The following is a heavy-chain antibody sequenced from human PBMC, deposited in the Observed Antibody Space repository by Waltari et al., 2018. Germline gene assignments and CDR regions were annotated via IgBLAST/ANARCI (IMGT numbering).Heavy chain of an antibody. CDR3: ARTHTDWLYYYYYMDV. V-gene: IGHV4-34*01. D-gene: IGHD3-9*01. Sequence: QVQLQQWGAGLLQPSETLSLTCAVYGGSFSGYYWSWIRQPPGKGLEWIGEINHSGSTNYNPSLKSRVTISVDTSKNQFSLKLSSVTAADTAVYYCARTHTDWLYYYYYMDVWGKGTTVTVSS. CDR2: INHSGST. J-gene: IGHJ6*03. CDR1: GGSFSGYY.